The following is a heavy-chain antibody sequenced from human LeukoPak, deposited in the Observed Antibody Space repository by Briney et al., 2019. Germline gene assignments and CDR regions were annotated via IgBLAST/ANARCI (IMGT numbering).Heavy chain of an antibody. CDR1: GGSISSYY. CDR2: IYTSGST. V-gene: IGHV4-4*07. D-gene: IGHD3-22*01. J-gene: IGHJ4*02. CDR3: AREVGYYDSSGTFDY. Sequence: PSETLSLTCAVYGGSISSYYWSWIRQPAGKGLEWIGRIYTSGSTNYNPSLKSRVTMSVDTSKNQFSLKLSSVTAADTAVYYCAREVGYYDSSGTFDYWGQGTLVTVSS.